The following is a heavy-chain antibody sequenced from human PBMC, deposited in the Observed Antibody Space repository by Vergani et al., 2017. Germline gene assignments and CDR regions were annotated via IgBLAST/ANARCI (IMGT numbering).Heavy chain of an antibody. Sequence: QVQLQQWGAGLLKPSETLSLTCAVYGGSFSGYYWSWIRQPPGKGLEWIGEINHSGSTNYNPSLKSRVTISVDTSKTQFSLKLSSVTAADTAVYYCASMRVVAASPFDYWGQGTLVTVSS. CDR2: INHSGST. V-gene: IGHV4-34*01. CDR3: ASMRVVAASPFDY. CDR1: GGSFSGYY. J-gene: IGHJ4*02. D-gene: IGHD2-15*01.